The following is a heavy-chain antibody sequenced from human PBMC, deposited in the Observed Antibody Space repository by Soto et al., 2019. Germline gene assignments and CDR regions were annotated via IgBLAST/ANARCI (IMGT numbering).Heavy chain of an antibody. CDR1: GGSISRYY. CDR2: IYYSGST. D-gene: IGHD6-13*01. CDR3: ARRYSSAFDI. J-gene: IGHJ3*02. V-gene: IGHV4-59*08. Sequence: SETLSLTCTVSGGSISRYYRSWIRQPPGKGLEWIGYIYYSGSTNYNPSLKSRATISVDTSKNQFSLKLSSVTAADTAVYYCARRYSSAFDIWGQGTMVTVSS.